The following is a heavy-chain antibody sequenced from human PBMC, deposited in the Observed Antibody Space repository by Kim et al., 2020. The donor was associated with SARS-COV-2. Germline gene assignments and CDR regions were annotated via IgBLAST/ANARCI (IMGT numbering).Heavy chain of an antibody. D-gene: IGHD4-17*01. CDR2: ISSSSSYI. V-gene: IGHV3-21*01. J-gene: IGHJ6*02. Sequence: GGSLRLSCAASGFTFSSYSMNWVRQAPGKGLVWVSSISSSSSYIYYADSVKGRFTISRDNAKNSLYLQMNSLRAEDTAVYYCARDPGDATVTTGGMDVWGQGTTVTVSS. CDR1: GFTFSSYS. CDR3: ARDPGDATVTTGGMDV.